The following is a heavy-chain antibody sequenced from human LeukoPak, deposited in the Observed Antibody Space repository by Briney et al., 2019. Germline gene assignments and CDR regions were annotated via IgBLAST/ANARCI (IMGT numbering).Heavy chain of an antibody. D-gene: IGHD1-26*01. J-gene: IGHJ4*02. CDR3: ARDRYSGFDY. V-gene: IGHV3-48*04. Sequence: GGSLRLSCTASGFTFNGYGMNRVRQAPGKGLEWVSYISSISSTIYYSDSVKGRFTISRDNAENSLYLQMNSLRAEDTAVYYCARDRYSGFDYWGQGTLVTVSS. CDR2: ISSISSTI. CDR1: GFTFNGYG.